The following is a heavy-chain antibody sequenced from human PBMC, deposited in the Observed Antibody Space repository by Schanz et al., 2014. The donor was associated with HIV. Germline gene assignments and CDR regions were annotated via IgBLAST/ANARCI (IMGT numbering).Heavy chain of an antibody. V-gene: IGHV1-2*02. CDR1: GYTFTGYF. J-gene: IGHJ3*02. CDR3: ARDLVDSSTWYDAFDI. CDR2: INPNEGDT. Sequence: QVQLVQSGAEVKKPGASVKVSCKASGYTFTGYFVHWVRQAPGQGLEWMGWINPNEGDTKFAQKFRGRVTMTRDTSISTAYMEVRSLRSDDTALYFCARDLVDSSTWYDAFDIWGQGTKVTVSS. D-gene: IGHD6-13*01.